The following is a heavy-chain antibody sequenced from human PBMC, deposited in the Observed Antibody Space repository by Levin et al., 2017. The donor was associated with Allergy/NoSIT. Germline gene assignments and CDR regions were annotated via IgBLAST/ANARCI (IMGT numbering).Heavy chain of an antibody. CDR3: ARQLTAYCSAGTCNGWFDS. CDR2: LHSGGSA. Sequence: PGGSLRLSCAASGLSVGHNYMSWVRQAPGKGLEWVSLLHSGGSAYYADSVKGRFTISSYTSKNTVYLQLNNLRPDDTAVYYCARQLTAYCSAGTCNGWFDSWGQGTPVTVSS. V-gene: IGHV3-53*01. CDR1: GLSVGHNY. D-gene: IGHD6-13*01. J-gene: IGHJ5*01.